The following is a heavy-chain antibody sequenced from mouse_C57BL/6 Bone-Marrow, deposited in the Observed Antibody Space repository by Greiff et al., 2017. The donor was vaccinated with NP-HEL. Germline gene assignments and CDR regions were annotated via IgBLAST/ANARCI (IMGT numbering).Heavy chain of an antibody. D-gene: IGHD4-1*01. Sequence: QVQLQQSGAELVRPGASVKLSCKASGYTFTDYYINWVKQRPGQGLEWIARIYPGSGNTHYNEKFKGKATLTAEKSSSTAYMQLSSLTSEDSAVYFCARSGNWDGFAYWGQGTLVTVSA. V-gene: IGHV1-76*01. CDR1: GYTFTDYY. J-gene: IGHJ3*01. CDR2: IYPGSGNT. CDR3: ARSGNWDGFAY.